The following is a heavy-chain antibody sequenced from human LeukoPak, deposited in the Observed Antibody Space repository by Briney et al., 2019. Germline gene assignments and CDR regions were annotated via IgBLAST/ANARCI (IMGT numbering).Heavy chain of an antibody. J-gene: IGHJ4*02. CDR2: INPNSGGT. D-gene: IGHD5-18*01. CDR3: AREGRVDSAVVLFDY. V-gene: IGHV1-2*02. CDR1: GYTFTGYY. Sequence: GASVKISCKASGYTFTGYYMHWVRQAPGHGLDWMGWINPNSGGTNYAQKFQGRVTMTRDTSISTAYMELRRLRSDDTAVYYCAREGRVDSAVVLFDYWGQGTLVTVSS.